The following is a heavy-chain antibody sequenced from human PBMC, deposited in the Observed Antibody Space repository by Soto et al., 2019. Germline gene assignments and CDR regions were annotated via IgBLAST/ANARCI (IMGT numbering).Heavy chain of an antibody. CDR3: ARWEQPLFDY. D-gene: IGHD1-26*01. J-gene: IGHJ4*02. CDR2: ISSDGNHK. CDR1: GFNVSAYT. Sequence: QVKLVESGGGVVQPGRSLRLSCAASGFNVSAYTMHWVRQAPGKGLEWVAVISSDGNHKYYTDSVKGRFTISRDTSTNTLYLQMNSLRPEETAVYYCARWEQPLFDYWGQGTLVTVSS. V-gene: IGHV3-30-3*01.